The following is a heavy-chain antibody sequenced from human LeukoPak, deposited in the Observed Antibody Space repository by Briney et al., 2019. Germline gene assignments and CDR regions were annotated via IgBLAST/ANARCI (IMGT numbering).Heavy chain of an antibody. V-gene: IGHV3-53*01. D-gene: IGHD2-2*02. CDR1: GFTFSNYW. Sequence: GESLRLSCAASGFTFSNYWMSWVRQAPGKGLEWVSLIYSGGSTYYADSVKGRFTISRDNSKNTLYLQMNSLRAEDTAVYYCARWACSSTSCYIDYWGQGTLVTVSS. CDR3: ARWACSSTSCYIDY. CDR2: IYSGGST. J-gene: IGHJ4*02.